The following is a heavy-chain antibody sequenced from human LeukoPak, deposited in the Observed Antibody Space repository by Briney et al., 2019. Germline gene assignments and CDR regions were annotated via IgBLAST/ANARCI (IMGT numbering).Heavy chain of an antibody. CDR3: ARDRGYCSSTSCYTYYYYYYYMDV. Sequence: GGSLRLSCAAPGFTFSDHYMDWVRQAPGKGLEWVGRTRNKANSYTTEYAASVKGRFTISRDDSKNSLYLQMNSLRAEDTAVYYCARDRGYCSSTSCYTYYYYYYYMDVWGKGTTVTVSS. CDR2: TRNKANSYTT. V-gene: IGHV3-72*01. J-gene: IGHJ6*03. CDR1: GFTFSDHY. D-gene: IGHD2-2*02.